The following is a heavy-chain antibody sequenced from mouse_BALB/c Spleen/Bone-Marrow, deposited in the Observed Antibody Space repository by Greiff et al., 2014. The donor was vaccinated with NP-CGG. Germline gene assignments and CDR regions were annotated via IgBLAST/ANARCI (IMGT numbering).Heavy chain of an antibody. CDR1: GFTFSSYT. CDR2: ITSGGGST. D-gene: IGHD3-1*01. Sequence: EVKVEESGGGLVQPGGSLKLSCAASGFTFSSYTMSWVRQTPEKRLEWVAYITSGGGSTYYPDTVKGRFTISRGNAKNTLYLQMSSLKSEDTAMYYCARHVGNPYAMDYWGQGTSVTVSS. J-gene: IGHJ4*01. CDR3: ARHVGNPYAMDY. V-gene: IGHV5-12-2*01.